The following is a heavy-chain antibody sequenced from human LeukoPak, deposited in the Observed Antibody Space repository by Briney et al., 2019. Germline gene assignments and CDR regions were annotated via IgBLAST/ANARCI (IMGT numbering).Heavy chain of an antibody. Sequence: GGSLRLSCAASGFTFSSYWMSWVRQAPGKGLEWVANIKQDGSEKYYVDSVKGRFTISSDNAKNSLYLQMNSLRAEDTAVYYCARYYDFWSGYYTSDYWGQGTLVTVSS. D-gene: IGHD3-3*01. CDR3: ARYYDFWSGYYTSDY. CDR1: GFTFSSYW. J-gene: IGHJ4*02. V-gene: IGHV3-7*01. CDR2: IKQDGSEK.